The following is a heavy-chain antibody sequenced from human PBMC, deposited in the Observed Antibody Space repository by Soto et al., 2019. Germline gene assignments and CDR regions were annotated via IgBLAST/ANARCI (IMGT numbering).Heavy chain of an antibody. Sequence: QVHLQESGPGVVKASETLSLTCSLSGGSTSGKYWSWIRQSAGKGLEWIGRIYSSGRTHYNPSLGSRVSMSVAQNSFSPRLTSVTAADTAIYYCARDFDVNTALDYWYSDLWGCGTQVSVSS. J-gene: IGHJ2*01. CDR3: ARDFDVNTALDYWYSDL. D-gene: IGHD3-9*01. V-gene: IGHV4-4*07. CDR2: IYSSGRT. CDR1: GGSTSGKY.